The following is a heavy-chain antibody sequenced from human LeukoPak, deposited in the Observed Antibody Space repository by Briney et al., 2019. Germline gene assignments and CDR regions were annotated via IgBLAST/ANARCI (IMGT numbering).Heavy chain of an antibody. V-gene: IGHV1-18*01. CDR1: GYSFTDYI. D-gene: IGHD3-22*01. Sequence: ASVKVSCKTSGYSFTDYIIAWARQAPGQGLEWLGWIGTYDGHTSYAQKVQGRVTMTTDTSATTAYLELRSLTSDDTALYYCARLMDNNYDGSAFDYWGQGTLVTVSS. CDR2: IGTYDGHT. CDR3: ARLMDNNYDGSAFDY. J-gene: IGHJ4*02.